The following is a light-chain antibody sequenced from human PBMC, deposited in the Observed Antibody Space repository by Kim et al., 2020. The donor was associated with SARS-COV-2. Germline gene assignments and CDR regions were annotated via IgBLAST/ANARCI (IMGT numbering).Light chain of an antibody. CDR3: QQYGTSPWT. CDR1: QSVASSH. Sequence: SPGERAALSCRASQSVASSHLAWYQQKPGQAPRPLMFGASIRATGIPDRFSGGGSGTDFTLTITRLEPEDFAVYFCQQYGTSPWTFGQGTRLEIK. CDR2: GAS. J-gene: IGKJ5*01. V-gene: IGKV3-20*01.